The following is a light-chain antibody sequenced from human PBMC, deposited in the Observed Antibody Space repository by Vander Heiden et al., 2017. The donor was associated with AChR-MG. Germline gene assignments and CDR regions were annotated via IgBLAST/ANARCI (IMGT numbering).Light chain of an antibody. J-gene: IGLJ2*01. CDR3: ATWEDRLKGPV. CDR1: SSSIGSNA. Sequence: QSVLTQPPSASGTPGQRVIISCSGTSSSIGSNAGHWYQQLPGAAPKLLIYSNSHSQIPDRFSGSKSGTSASLAISGLQSEDEATYFCATWEDRLKGPVFGGGTKLTVL. V-gene: IGLV1-44*01. CDR2: SNS.